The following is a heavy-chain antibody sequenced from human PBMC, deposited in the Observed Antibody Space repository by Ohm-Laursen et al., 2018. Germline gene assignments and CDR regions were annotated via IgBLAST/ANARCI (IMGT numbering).Heavy chain of an antibody. CDR3: ARDTRYYGMDV. J-gene: IGHJ6*02. CDR1: GFTFSNYE. V-gene: IGHV3-48*03. Sequence: SLRLSCSASGFTFSNYEMNWVRQAPGKGLEWVSYISSGGINMYYADSVRGRFTISRDNARNSLYLQMNSLRAEDTAVYYCARDTRYYGMDVWGQGTTVTVSS. CDR2: ISSGGINM.